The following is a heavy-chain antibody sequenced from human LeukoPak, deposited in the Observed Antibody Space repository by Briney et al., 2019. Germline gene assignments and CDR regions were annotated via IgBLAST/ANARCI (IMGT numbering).Heavy chain of an antibody. CDR2: IIPMFGTP. CDR1: GVIFSSYA. J-gene: IGHJ3*02. D-gene: IGHD5-18*01. CDR3: ARDGDTAMVSFYDI. V-gene: IGHV1-69*13. Sequence: EASVKVSCKASGVIFSSYAITWVRQAPGQGLEWMGGIIPMFGTPNYAQKFQGRVTITADESTNTAYMELSSLTYEDTAMYYCARDGDTAMVSFYDIWGQGTKVTVSS.